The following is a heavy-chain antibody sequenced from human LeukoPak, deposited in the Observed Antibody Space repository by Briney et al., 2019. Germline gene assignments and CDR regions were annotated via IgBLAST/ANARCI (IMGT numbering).Heavy chain of an antibody. CDR1: GFTFSAYA. D-gene: IGHD6-13*01. V-gene: IGHV3-23*01. Sequence: GGSLRLSCAASGFTFSAYAIIWVRRAPGKGLEWISTISADGVSPYYADSVKGRFTISRDNSQNTIYLQMNSLRAEDTAVYYCAKAKYTSGWYYWGQGTLVTVSS. CDR2: ISADGVSP. J-gene: IGHJ4*02. CDR3: AKAKYTSGWYY.